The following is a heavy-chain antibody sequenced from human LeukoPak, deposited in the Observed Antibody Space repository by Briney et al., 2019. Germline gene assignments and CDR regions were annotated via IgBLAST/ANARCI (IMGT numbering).Heavy chain of an antibody. Sequence: SETLSLTCAVYGGSFSGYYWSWIRQPPGKGLEWIGEINHSGSTNYNPSLKSRVTISVDTSKNQFSLKLSSVTAADTAVYYCARARRAAAGHYFDYWGQGTLVTVSS. D-gene: IGHD6-25*01. CDR3: ARARRAAAGHYFDY. V-gene: IGHV4-34*01. CDR2: INHSGST. J-gene: IGHJ4*02. CDR1: GGSFSGYY.